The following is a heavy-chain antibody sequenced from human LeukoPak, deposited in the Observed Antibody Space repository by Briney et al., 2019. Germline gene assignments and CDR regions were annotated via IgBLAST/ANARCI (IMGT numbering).Heavy chain of an antibody. CDR2: IYHSGST. J-gene: IGHJ6*03. Sequence: SETLSLTCTVSGGSISSGYYWGWIRQPPGKGLEWIGSIYHSGSTYYNPSLKSRVTISVDTSKNQFSLKLSSVTAADTAVYYCARGAGYSDYDQTLSPYYYYYYMDVWGKGTTVTVSS. CDR1: GGSISSGYY. CDR3: ARGAGYSDYDQTLSPYYYYYYMDV. D-gene: IGHD5-12*01. V-gene: IGHV4-38-2*02.